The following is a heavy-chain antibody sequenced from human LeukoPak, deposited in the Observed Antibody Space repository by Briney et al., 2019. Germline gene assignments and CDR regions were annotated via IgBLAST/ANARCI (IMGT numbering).Heavy chain of an antibody. Sequence: GASVEVSCKASGGTFSSYAISWVRQAPGQGLEWMGGIIPIFGTANYAQKFQGRVTITADEFTSTAYMELSSLRSEDTAVYYCARGSALLALSFDYWGQGTLVTVSS. CDR2: IIPIFGTA. V-gene: IGHV1-69*01. CDR1: GGTFSSYA. J-gene: IGHJ4*02. CDR3: ARGSALLALSFDY. D-gene: IGHD2-15*01.